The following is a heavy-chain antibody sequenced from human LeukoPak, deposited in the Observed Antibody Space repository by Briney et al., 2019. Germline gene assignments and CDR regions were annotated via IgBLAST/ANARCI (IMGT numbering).Heavy chain of an antibody. J-gene: IGHJ5*02. D-gene: IGHD1-1*01. CDR3: ARVRTGRTNCFDP. Sequence: GGSLRLSCTASGFTFSSYWMSWVRQAPGKGLEWVATINQDGSGKYYVDSVKGRFTISRDNAKNSLHLQMSSLRAEDTAVYYCARVRTGRTNCFDPWGQGTLVTVSS. CDR1: GFTFSSYW. V-gene: IGHV3-7*04. CDR2: INQDGSGK.